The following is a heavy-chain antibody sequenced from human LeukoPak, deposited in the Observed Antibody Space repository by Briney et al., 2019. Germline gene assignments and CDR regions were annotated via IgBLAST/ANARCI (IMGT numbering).Heavy chain of an antibody. D-gene: IGHD7-27*01. V-gene: IGHV3-48*03. J-gene: IGHJ4*02. CDR3: ARRWGRFDY. CDR1: GFTFSGYE. Sequence: GGSLRLTCAASGFTFSGYEMNWVRQAPGGGLEWVSYISSSASTIYYADSVKGRFTISRDNAKNSLYLQMDSLRVEDTAVYYCARRWGRFDYWGQGTLVTVSS. CDR2: ISSSASTI.